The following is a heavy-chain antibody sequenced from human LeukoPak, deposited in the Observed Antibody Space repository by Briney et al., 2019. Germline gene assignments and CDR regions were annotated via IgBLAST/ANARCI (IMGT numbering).Heavy chain of an antibody. J-gene: IGHJ4*02. CDR3: TTDPHWNYEVSGC. CDR2: ISGSGGST. CDR1: GFTFSSYA. Sequence: PGGSLRLSCAASGFTFSSYAMSWVRQAPGKGLEWVSAISGSGGSTYYADSVKGRFTISRDNSKNTLYLQMNSLKTEDTAVYYCTTDPHWNYEVSGCWGQGTLVTVSS. D-gene: IGHD1-7*01. V-gene: IGHV3-23*01.